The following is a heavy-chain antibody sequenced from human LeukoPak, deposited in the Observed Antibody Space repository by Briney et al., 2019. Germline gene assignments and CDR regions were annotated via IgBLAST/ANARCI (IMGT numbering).Heavy chain of an antibody. V-gene: IGHV4-61*02. D-gene: IGHD2-15*01. Sequence: SETLSLTCTVSGDSISSGDYYWSWIRQPAGKGLEWIGRISSSGSTNYNPSLKSRVTISVDTSKNQFSLKLSSVTAADTAVYYCARVPYCSGGSCYSTSYYYYYMDVWGKGTTVTVSS. CDR1: GDSISSGDYY. CDR2: ISSSGST. J-gene: IGHJ6*03. CDR3: ARVPYCSGGSCYSTSYYYYYMDV.